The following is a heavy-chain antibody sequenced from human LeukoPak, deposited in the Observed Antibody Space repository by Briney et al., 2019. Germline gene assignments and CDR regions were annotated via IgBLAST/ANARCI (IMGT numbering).Heavy chain of an antibody. CDR3: ARPIITFGGVRYGMDV. CDR2: ISYDGSFK. D-gene: IGHD3-16*01. J-gene: IGHJ6*02. CDR1: GFTFSSFG. V-gene: IGHV3-30*03. Sequence: GRSLRLSCAASGFTFSSFGIHWVRQAPGKGLEWVAFISYDGSFKFYADSVKGRFTISRDNSKNTLSLQTNSLRAEGTAVYYCARPIITFGGVRYGMDVWGQGTTVTVSS.